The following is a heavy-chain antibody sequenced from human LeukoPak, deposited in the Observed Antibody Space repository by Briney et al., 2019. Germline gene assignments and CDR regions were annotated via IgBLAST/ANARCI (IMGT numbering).Heavy chain of an antibody. D-gene: IGHD3-3*01. CDR2: INPNSGGT. CDR3: ARGSLWSGYSLGPVTPLQDY. V-gene: IGHV1-2*02. J-gene: IGHJ4*02. Sequence: ASVKVSCKASGYTFTSYGISWVRQAPGQGLEWMGWINPNSGGTNYAQKFQGRVTMTRDTSISTAYMELSRLRSDDTAVYYCARGSLWSGYSLGPVTPLQDYWGQGTLVTVSS. CDR1: GYTFTSYG.